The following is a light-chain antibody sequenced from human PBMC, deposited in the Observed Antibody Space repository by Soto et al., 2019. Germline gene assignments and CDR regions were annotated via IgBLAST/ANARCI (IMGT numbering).Light chain of an antibody. Sequence: QSVLTQPPSASTTPGQRVTIFCSGGISNIGSKYVYWYQYLPGAAPKLLIYRDDQRPSGVPDRFSGSKSGTSASLAISGLRSEDEADYYCAAWDDSLNAWVFGGGTKLTVL. CDR1: ISNIGSKY. J-gene: IGLJ3*02. CDR3: AAWDDSLNAWV. CDR2: RDD. V-gene: IGLV1-47*01.